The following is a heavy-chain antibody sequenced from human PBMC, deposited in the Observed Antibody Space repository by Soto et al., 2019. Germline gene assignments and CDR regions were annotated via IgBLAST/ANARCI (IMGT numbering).Heavy chain of an antibody. V-gene: IGHV3-23*04. CDR1: GFIFSNYV. CDR3: AKRPRALLTFDS. D-gene: IGHD1-26*01. Sequence: EVQLVDSGGGLVQPGGSLRLSCAASGFIFSNYVMSWVRQAPGKGLEWVSSISDSGGTSYYADSVKGRFTISRDNSKNTLYLQMNSLRAEDTAIYYCAKRPRALLTFDSWGQGNLVTVSS. J-gene: IGHJ4*02. CDR2: ISDSGGTS.